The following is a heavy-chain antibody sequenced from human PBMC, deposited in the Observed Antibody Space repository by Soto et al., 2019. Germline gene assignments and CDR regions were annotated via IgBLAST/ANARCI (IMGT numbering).Heavy chain of an antibody. CDR3: TRATPITMIVGFDP. J-gene: IGHJ5*02. CDR1: GFTFGDYA. D-gene: IGHD3-22*01. Sequence: PGGSLRLSCTASGFTFGDYAMSWFRQAPGKGLEWVGFIRSKAYGGTTEYAASVKGRFTISRDDSKSIAYLQMNSLKTEDTAVYYCTRATPITMIVGFDPWGQGTLVTVS. V-gene: IGHV3-49*03. CDR2: IRSKAYGGTT.